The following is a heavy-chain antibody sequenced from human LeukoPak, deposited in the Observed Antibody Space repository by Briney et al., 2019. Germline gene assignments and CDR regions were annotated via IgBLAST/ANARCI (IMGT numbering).Heavy chain of an antibody. CDR3: ARDGWPPIPFDY. V-gene: IGHV3-7*01. D-gene: IGHD2-15*01. CDR1: GFTFSSYS. Sequence: GGSLRLSCAASGFTFSSYSMNWVRQAPGKGLEWVANIKQDGSEKYYVDSVKGRFTISRDNAKNSLYLQMNSLRAEDTAVYYCARDGWPPIPFDYWGQGTLVTVSS. J-gene: IGHJ4*02. CDR2: IKQDGSEK.